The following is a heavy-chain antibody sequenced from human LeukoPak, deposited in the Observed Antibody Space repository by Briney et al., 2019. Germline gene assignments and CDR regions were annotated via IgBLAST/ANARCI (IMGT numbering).Heavy chain of an antibody. Sequence: ASVKVSCKASGYTFTSYAMHWVRQAPGQRLEWMGWINAGNGNTKYSQKFQGRVTITRDTSASTAYMELSSLRSEDTAVYYCARAMVRGVSPHHYWGQGTLVTVSS. V-gene: IGHV1-3*01. J-gene: IGHJ4*02. CDR1: GYTFTSYA. D-gene: IGHD3-10*01. CDR2: INAGNGNT. CDR3: ARAMVRGVSPHHY.